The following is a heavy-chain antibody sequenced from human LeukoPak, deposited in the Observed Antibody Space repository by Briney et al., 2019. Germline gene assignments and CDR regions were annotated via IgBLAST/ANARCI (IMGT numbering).Heavy chain of an antibody. Sequence: PGGSLRLSCAASGFTFSSYGMHWVRQAPGKGLEWVAFIRYDGSNKYYADSVKGRFTISRDNSKNTLHLQMNSLRAEDTAVYYCAKTSPFTVNWGYFDYWGQGTLVTVSS. CDR2: IRYDGSNK. CDR3: AKTSPFTVNWGYFDY. CDR1: GFTFSSYG. D-gene: IGHD4-17*01. V-gene: IGHV3-30*02. J-gene: IGHJ4*02.